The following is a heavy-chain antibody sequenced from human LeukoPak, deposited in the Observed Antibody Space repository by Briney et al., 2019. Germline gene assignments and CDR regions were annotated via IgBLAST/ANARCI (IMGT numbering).Heavy chain of an antibody. J-gene: IGHJ6*02. CDR1: GYTFTSYY. V-gene: IGHV1-46*01. D-gene: IGHD1-26*01. CDR2: INPSGGST. CDR3: ARDRLVGATTAYYYYGMDV. Sequence: ASVKVSCKASGYTFTSYYMHWVRQAPGQGLEWMGIINPSGGSTSYAQKFQGRVTMTRDTSTSTVYMKLSSLRSEDTAVYYCARDRLVGATTAYYYYGMDVWGQGTTVTVSS.